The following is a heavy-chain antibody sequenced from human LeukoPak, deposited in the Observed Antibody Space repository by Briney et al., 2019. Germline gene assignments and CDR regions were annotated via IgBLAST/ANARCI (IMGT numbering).Heavy chain of an antibody. CDR1: GYTFTDYY. D-gene: IGHD6-19*01. J-gene: IGHJ4*02. V-gene: IGHV1-2*02. Sequence: ASVKVSCKASGYTFTDYYMHWVRQAPGQGLEWMGWINPNSGGTNYVQKFQGRVTMTRDTSISTVYMEANSLRSDDTAVYYCTRGRGIAVPGPLFGYWGQGTLVTVSS. CDR3: TRGRGIAVPGPLFGY. CDR2: INPNSGGT.